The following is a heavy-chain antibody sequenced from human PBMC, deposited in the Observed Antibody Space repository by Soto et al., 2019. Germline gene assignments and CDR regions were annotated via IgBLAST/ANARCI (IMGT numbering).Heavy chain of an antibody. CDR2: IYYSGST. Sequence: SETLSLTCTVSGGSISSSSYYWGWIRQPPGKGLEWIGSIYYSGSTYYNPSLKSRVTISVDTSKNQFSLKLSSVTAADTAVYYCARHGSVPAARYYYYYMDVWGKGTTVTVSS. D-gene: IGHD2-2*01. CDR3: ARHGSVPAARYYYYYMDV. CDR1: GGSISSSSYY. J-gene: IGHJ6*03. V-gene: IGHV4-39*01.